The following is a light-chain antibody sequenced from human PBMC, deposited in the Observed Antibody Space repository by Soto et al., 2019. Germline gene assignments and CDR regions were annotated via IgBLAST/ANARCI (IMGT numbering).Light chain of an antibody. CDR3: QQYNNGTPTYT. Sequence: IQMTQSPSSLSASVGDRVTITCQASQDISNYLNWYQQKPGKAPKILIYDAANLQTGAPTRFSRGGSGTVFTFTISSRQPEDLATYYCQQYNNGTPTYTFGQGTKLEIK. J-gene: IGKJ2*01. CDR1: QDISNY. V-gene: IGKV1-33*01. CDR2: DAA.